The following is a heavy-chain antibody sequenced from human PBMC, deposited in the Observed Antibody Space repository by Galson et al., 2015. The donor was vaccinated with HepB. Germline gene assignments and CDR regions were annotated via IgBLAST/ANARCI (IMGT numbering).Heavy chain of an antibody. J-gene: IGHJ4*01. CDR1: GFTVISNY. CDR2: IYSGGST. CDR3: ARDPTVTTPRGGAY. V-gene: IGHV3-66*01. D-gene: IGHD4-17*01. Sequence: SLRLSCAASGFTVISNYMSWVRQAPGKGLEWVSVIYSGGSTYYADSVKGRFTISRDSSKNTLYLQMNSLRADDTAVYYCARDPTVTTPRGGAYWGQGTLVTVSS.